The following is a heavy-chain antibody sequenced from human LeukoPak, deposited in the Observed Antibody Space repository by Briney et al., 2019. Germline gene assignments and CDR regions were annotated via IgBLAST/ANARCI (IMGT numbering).Heavy chain of an antibody. D-gene: IGHD2-2*01. Sequence: TPSETLSLTCAVYGGSFSGYYWSWIRQPPGKGLEWIGEINHSGSTNYNPSLESRVTISVDTSKNQFSLKLSSVTAADTAVYYCARLDCSSTSCFLHYWGQGTLVTVSS. CDR3: ARLDCSSTSCFLHY. CDR2: INHSGST. CDR1: GGSFSGYY. V-gene: IGHV4-34*01. J-gene: IGHJ4*02.